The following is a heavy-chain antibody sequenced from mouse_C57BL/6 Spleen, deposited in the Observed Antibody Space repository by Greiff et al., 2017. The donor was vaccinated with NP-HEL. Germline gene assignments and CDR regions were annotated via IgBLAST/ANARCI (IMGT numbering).Heavy chain of an antibody. CDR3: AREGSGYDY. CDR2: IHPTSGST. Sequence: VQLQQPGAELVKPGASVKLSCKASGYTFTSYWMHWVKQRPGQGLEWIGMIHPTSGSTNYNAKFKSKATLTVDKSSSTAYMQRSSLTSEDSAVYYCAREGSGYDYWGQGTLVTVSA. J-gene: IGHJ3*01. V-gene: IGHV1-64*01. D-gene: IGHD3-2*02. CDR1: GYTFTSYW.